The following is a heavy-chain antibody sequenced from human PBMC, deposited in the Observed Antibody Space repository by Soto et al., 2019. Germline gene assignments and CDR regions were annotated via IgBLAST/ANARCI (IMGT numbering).Heavy chain of an antibody. CDR2: ICWNSNII. CDR1: GFTFDDYA. Sequence: EVQLVESGGGLVQPGRSLRLSCAASGFTFDDYAMHWVRRVPGKGLEWVSSICWNSNIIGYADSVKGRFTISRDNAKNSLYLKMNSLRPEDTALYYCAKGGPDGFCSGGRCYFDYWGQGTLETVSS. J-gene: IGHJ4*02. V-gene: IGHV3-9*01. CDR3: AKGGPDGFCSGGRCYFDY. D-gene: IGHD2-15*01.